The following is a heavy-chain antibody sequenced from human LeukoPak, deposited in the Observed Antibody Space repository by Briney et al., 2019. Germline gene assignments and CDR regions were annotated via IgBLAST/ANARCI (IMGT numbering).Heavy chain of an antibody. V-gene: IGHV1-2*02. CDR2: INPNSGGT. J-gene: IGHJ4*02. D-gene: IGHD1-1*01. CDR1: GYTFTCYY. CDR3: ARSARGDMGRLIDY. Sequence: GASVKVSCKASGYTFTCYYMHWLGQAPGQGLEWMGWINPNSGGTNYAQKFQGRVTMTRDTSISTAYMELSRLRSDDTAVYYCARSARGDMGRLIDYWGQGTLVTVSS.